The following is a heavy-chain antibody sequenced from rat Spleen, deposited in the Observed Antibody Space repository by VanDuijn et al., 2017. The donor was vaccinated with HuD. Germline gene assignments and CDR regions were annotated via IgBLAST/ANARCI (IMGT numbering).Heavy chain of an antibody. Sequence: QVQMKETGPGLVQTTQTLSVTCTVSGFSLTSYGVHWVRQAPGKGLEWMGIMWGVGTTNYNPVLKSRLSISRDTSKSQVFLKMNSLQTEDTAIYFCTRDHSYWGNYYPGGFAYWGQGTLVTVSS. CDR2: MWGVGTT. CDR3: TRDHSYWGNYYPGGFAY. CDR1: GFSLTSYG. J-gene: IGHJ3*01. D-gene: IGHD1-12*02. V-gene: IGHV2-77*01.